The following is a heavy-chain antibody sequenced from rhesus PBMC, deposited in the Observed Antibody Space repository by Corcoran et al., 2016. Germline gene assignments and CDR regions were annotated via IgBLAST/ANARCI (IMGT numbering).Heavy chain of an antibody. Sequence: EVQLVQSGAAVKKPGASVNISSKASGYTFPDPSLNWVRQAPGKGLEWMGRVDPEDGEADYAQKYQDRVTITADMSTDTAYMELSSLRSEDTAVYYCARDREYSTLDYWGQGVLVTVSS. CDR3: ARDREYSTLDY. CDR2: VDPEDGEA. CDR1: GYTFPDPS. V-gene: IGHV1-111*02. J-gene: IGHJ4*01. D-gene: IGHD6-13*01.